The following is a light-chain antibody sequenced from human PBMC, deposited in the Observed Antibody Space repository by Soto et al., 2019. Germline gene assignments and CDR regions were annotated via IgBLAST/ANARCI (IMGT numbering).Light chain of an antibody. CDR3: QQRSNCTQT. CDR2: DVS. CDR1: QNISNY. V-gene: IGKV3-11*01. J-gene: IGKJ1*01. Sequence: VVVTQYPATLTLSPGKRATLSCSASQNISNYLIWYQQKPGQAPRLLIYDVSNRATGIPARFSGSGSGTDFTLTISSRGPQDFAFYTYQQRSNCTQTFGQGTKVDIK.